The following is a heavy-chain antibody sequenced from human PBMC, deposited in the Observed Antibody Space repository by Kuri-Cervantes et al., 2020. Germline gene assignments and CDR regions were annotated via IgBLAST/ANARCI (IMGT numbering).Heavy chain of an antibody. CDR1: GFTFSSYG. V-gene: IGHV3-33*08. Sequence: GGSLRLSCAASGFTFSSYGMHWVRQAPGKGLEWVAVIWYDGSNKYYADSVKGRFTISRDNSKNTLYLQMNSLRAEDTAVYYCAISLDYDFWSGTIGLSAFDIWGQGTMVTVSS. CDR3: AISLDYDFWSGTIGLSAFDI. J-gene: IGHJ3*02. D-gene: IGHD3-3*01. CDR2: IWYDGSNK.